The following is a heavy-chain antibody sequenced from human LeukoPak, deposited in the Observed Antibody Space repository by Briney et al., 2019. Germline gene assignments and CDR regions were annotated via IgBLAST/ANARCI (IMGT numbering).Heavy chain of an antibody. D-gene: IGHD3-22*01. Sequence: GGSLRLSCAASGFTFSSYSMNWVRQAPGKGLEWVSSISSSSSYIYYADSVKGRFTIYRDNAKNSLYLQMNSLRAEDTAVYYCSRPPGYYDSSENFQHWGQGTLVTVSS. CDR3: SRPPGYYDSSENFQH. V-gene: IGHV3-21*01. CDR1: GFTFSSYS. CDR2: ISSSSSYI. J-gene: IGHJ1*01.